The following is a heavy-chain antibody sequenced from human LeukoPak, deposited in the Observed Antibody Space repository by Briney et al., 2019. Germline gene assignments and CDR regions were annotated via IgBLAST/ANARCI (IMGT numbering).Heavy chain of an antibody. V-gene: IGHV3-21*01. CDR2: ISASSSYI. CDR3: ARDGGYFYDSSGYSNYFDY. Sequence: GGSLRLSCAASGFTFSSYPMNWVRQAPGKGLEWVSSISASSSYIYYADSVRGRFTIFRDNAKNSLFLQVNSLSAEDTAVYYCARDGGYFYDSSGYSNYFDYWGQGALVTVSS. D-gene: IGHD3-22*01. J-gene: IGHJ4*02. CDR1: GFTFSSYP.